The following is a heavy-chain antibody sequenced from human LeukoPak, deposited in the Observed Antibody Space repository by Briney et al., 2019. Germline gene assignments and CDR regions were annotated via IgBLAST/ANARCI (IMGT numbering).Heavy chain of an antibody. V-gene: IGHV3-7*01. Sequence: PGGSLRLSCAASGFTCSSYWMSWVRQAPGKGLQWVAKINQDGSEKYYVDSVKGRFTISRDNAKNSLYLQMNSLRAEDTAVYYCARDPGSIAAHWGQGTLVTVSS. CDR2: INQDGSEK. J-gene: IGHJ4*02. D-gene: IGHD6-6*01. CDR3: ARDPGSIAAH. CDR1: GFTCSSYW.